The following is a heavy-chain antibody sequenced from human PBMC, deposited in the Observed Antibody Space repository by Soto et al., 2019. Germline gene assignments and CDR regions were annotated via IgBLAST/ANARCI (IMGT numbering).Heavy chain of an antibody. CDR1: GFTFSSYG. V-gene: IGHV3-30*18. D-gene: IGHD2-2*01. CDR3: AKDTWYCSSTSCYDRSWYYYYYMDV. Sequence: GGSLRLSCAASGFTFSSYGMHWVRQAPGKGLEWVAVISYDGSNKYYADSVKGRFTISRDNSKNTLYLQMNSLRAEDTAVYYCAKDTWYCSSTSCYDRSWYYYYYMDVWGKGTTVTVSS. J-gene: IGHJ6*03. CDR2: ISYDGSNK.